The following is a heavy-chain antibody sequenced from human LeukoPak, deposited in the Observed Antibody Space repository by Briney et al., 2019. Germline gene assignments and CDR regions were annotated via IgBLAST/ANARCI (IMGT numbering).Heavy chain of an antibody. CDR2: IYYSGST. V-gene: IGHV4-39*01. D-gene: IGHD6-13*01. J-gene: IGHJ3*01. CDR1: GGSISSSSYY. CDR3: ARLQQQLSV. Sequence: SETLSLTCTVSGGSISSSSYYWGWIRQPPGTGLESIVSIYYSGSTYYNPSLKSRVTISVDTSKNQFSLKLTSVTAADTAAYYCARLQQQLSVWGQGTMVTVSS.